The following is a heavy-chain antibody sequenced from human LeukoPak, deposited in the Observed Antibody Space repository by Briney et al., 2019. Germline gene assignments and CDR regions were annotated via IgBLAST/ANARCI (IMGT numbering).Heavy chain of an antibody. D-gene: IGHD3-16*01. V-gene: IGHV3-23*01. CDR1: GFNFIDYS. Sequence: GGSLRLSCAASGFNFIDYSMNWVRQAPGKGLEWVSAISGSGGSTYYADSVKGRFTISRDNSKNTLYLQMNSLRAEDTAVYYCAKRGEPSPTWFDPWGQGTLVTVSS. CDR2: ISGSGGST. CDR3: AKRGEPSPTWFDP. J-gene: IGHJ5*02.